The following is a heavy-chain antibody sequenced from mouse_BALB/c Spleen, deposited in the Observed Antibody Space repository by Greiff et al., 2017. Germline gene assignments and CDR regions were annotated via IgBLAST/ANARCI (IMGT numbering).Heavy chain of an antibody. D-gene: IGHD1-1*01. CDR1: GFAFSSYD. J-gene: IGHJ1*01. CDR2: ISSGGGST. V-gene: IGHV5-12-1*01. CDR3: ARQGAFTTVVARDWYFDV. Sequence: EVHLVESGGGLVKPGGSLKLSCAASGFAFSSYDMSWVRQTPEKRLEWVAYISSGGGSTYYPDTVKGRFTISRDNAKNTLYLQMSSLKSEDTAMYYCARQGAFTTVVARDWYFDVWGAGTTVTVSS.